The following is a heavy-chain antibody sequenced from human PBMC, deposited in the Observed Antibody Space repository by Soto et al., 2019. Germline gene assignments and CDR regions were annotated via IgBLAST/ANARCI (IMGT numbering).Heavy chain of an antibody. CDR2: IYYSGST. V-gene: IGHV4-59*08. CDR1: GGSISSYY. D-gene: IGHD2-2*01. J-gene: IGHJ6*03. Sequence: SETLSLTCTVSGGSISSYYWSWIRQPPGKGLEWIGYIYYSGSTNYNPSLKSRVTISVDTSKNQFSLKLTSVTAADTAVYYCARIAGHCSSTSCYSYYYYYYIDVWGKGTTVTVSS. CDR3: ARIAGHCSSTSCYSYYYYYYIDV.